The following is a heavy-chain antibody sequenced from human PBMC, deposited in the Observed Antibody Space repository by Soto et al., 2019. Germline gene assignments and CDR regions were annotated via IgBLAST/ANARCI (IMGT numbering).Heavy chain of an antibody. CDR3: AREGSGYNF. CDR1: GGTFSSFG. Sequence: EASVKVSCKASGGTFSSFGISWVRQAPGQGLEWMGGIIPVFGRPNYAQRFRGRLTITADESTNTAYMELIDLTSEDTAVYYCAREGSGYNFWGQGTQVTVSS. CDR2: IIPVFGRP. D-gene: IGHD5-12*01. V-gene: IGHV1-69*13. J-gene: IGHJ1*01.